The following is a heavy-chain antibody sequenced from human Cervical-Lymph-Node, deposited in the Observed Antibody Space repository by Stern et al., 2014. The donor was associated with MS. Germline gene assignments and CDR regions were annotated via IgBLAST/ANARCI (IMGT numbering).Heavy chain of an antibody. Sequence: QVQLVESGGGVVQPGRSLRLSCAASGFTFSSYGMHWVRQAPGKGLEWVAVISSDGSNKYYADSVKGRFTISRDNSKNTLYLQMNSLRAEDTAVYYCAKAKAPIVVVPAAPGDYWGQGTLVTVSS. V-gene: IGHV3-30*18. D-gene: IGHD2-2*01. CDR3: AKAKAPIVVVPAAPGDY. CDR1: GFTFSSYG. CDR2: ISSDGSNK. J-gene: IGHJ4*02.